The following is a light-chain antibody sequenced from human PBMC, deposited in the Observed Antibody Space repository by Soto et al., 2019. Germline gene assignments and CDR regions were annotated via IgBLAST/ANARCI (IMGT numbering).Light chain of an antibody. CDR2: DAS. V-gene: IGKV3-11*01. CDR3: QQRSYPIT. Sequence: IVLTQSPATLSLSPAEGATLSCRASQSVDRYLVWYQQKPGQSPRLLIYDASNRATGIPARFSGSGSGTDFTLTISSLEPEDFAVYYCQQRSYPITFCQGTRLEIK. CDR1: QSVDRY. J-gene: IGKJ5*01.